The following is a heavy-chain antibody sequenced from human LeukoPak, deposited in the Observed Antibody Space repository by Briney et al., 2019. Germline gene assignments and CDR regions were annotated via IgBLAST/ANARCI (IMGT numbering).Heavy chain of an antibody. J-gene: IGHJ2*01. V-gene: IGHV4-30-4*01. D-gene: IGHD3-9*01. CDR2: IYYSGST. Sequence: SETLSLTCTVSGGSNSSGDYYWSWIRQPPGKGLEWIGYIYYSGSTYYNPYLKSRVTISVDTSKHQFSLKLSSVTAADTAVYYCARGRYDILTGYHTWYFDLWGRGTLVTVSS. CDR3: ARGRYDILTGYHTWYFDL. CDR1: GGSNSSGDYY.